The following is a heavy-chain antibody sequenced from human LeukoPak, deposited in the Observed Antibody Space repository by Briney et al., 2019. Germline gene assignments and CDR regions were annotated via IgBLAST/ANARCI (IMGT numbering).Heavy chain of an antibody. V-gene: IGHV3-48*02. CDR3: ARDLTLTATAHDAFDI. CDR1: GFTFSSYS. CDR2: VSSSSSTI. J-gene: IGHJ3*02. Sequence: GGSLRLSCAASGFTFSSYSMNWVRQAPGKGLEWVSYVSSSSSTIYYADSVKGRFTISRDKAKNSLYLQMNSLRDEDTAVYYCARDLTLTATAHDAFDIWGQGTMVTVSS. D-gene: IGHD2-21*02.